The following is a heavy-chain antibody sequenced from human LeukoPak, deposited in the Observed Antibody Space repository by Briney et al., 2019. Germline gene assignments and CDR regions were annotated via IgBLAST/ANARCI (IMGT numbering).Heavy chain of an antibody. CDR1: GFSVSNTY. CDR2: ISSGGST. Sequence: RPGGSLRLSCAASGFSVSNTYMSWVRQAPGKGLERVSFISSGGSTYYAASVQGRFTISRDNSKNTVYLQMNRLRAEDTAVYFCAMGLTMTSVNGVGSWGQGTLVTVSS. CDR3: AMGLTMTSVNGVGS. J-gene: IGHJ4*02. D-gene: IGHD4-17*01. V-gene: IGHV3-66*02.